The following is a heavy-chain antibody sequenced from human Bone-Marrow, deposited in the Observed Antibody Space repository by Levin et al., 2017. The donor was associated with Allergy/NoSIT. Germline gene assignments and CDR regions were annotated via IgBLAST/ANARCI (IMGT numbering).Heavy chain of an antibody. J-gene: IGHJ5*01. V-gene: IGHV1-24*01. D-gene: IGHD3-3*01. Sequence: GESLKISCKVSGLTLNEVSMHWVRQAPGKGLEWMGGFDPEVGETIYAQNFQGRVTMTEDTSTDPAYMELSSLISEDTAIYNCAIELLTESGPNSWGQGAPVTVSS. CDR1: GLTLNEVS. CDR2: FDPEVGET. CDR3: AIELLTESGPNS.